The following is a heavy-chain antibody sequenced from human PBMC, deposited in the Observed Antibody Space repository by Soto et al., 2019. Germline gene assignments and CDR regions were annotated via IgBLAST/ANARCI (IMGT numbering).Heavy chain of an antibody. CDR1: GGTFSSYA. D-gene: IGHD6-6*01. Sequence: SVKVSCKASGGTFSSYAISWVRQAPGQGLEWMGGIIPIFGTANYAQKFQGRVTITADESTSTAYMELSSLRSEDTAVYYCARVVLSSSSEYYYYYGMDVWSQGTTVTVSS. CDR3: ARVVLSSSSEYYYYYGMDV. CDR2: IIPIFGTA. V-gene: IGHV1-69*13. J-gene: IGHJ6*02.